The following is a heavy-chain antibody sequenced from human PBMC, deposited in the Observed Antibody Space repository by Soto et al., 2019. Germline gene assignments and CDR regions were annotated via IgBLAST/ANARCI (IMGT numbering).Heavy chain of an antibody. Sequence: SVKVSCKASGGTFSSYAISWVRQAPGQGLEWMGGIIPNFGTANYAQKFQGRVTITADKSTSTAYMELSSLRSDDTAVYYCARGSTSGIVLVPVYGMDVWGQGTTVTVSS. CDR3: ARGSTSGIVLVPVYGMDV. V-gene: IGHV1-69*06. J-gene: IGHJ6*02. CDR2: IIPNFGTA. D-gene: IGHD2-2*01. CDR1: GGTFSSYA.